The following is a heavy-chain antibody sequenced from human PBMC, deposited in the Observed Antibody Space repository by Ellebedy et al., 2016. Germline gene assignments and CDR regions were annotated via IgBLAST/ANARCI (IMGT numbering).Heavy chain of an antibody. CDR2: IYYSGST. D-gene: IGHD2-2*01. J-gene: IGHJ4*02. Sequence: SETLSLXXSVSGGSISGCGYYWSWIPQPPGKGLEGVGYIYYSGSTYYNSSLKSRVTILADTSKNQFSLGLSSMTAADTGVYYCARGSVYCSSTSCSPFDFWGQGTLVTVSS. CDR3: ARGSVYCSSTSCSPFDF. CDR1: GGSISGCGYY. V-gene: IGHV4-30-4*01.